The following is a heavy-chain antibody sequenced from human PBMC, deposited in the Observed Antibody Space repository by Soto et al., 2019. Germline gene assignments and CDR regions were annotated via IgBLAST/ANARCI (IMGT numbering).Heavy chain of an antibody. J-gene: IGHJ5*01. CDR3: TRAYGAETFDF. CDR1: GGSISSSSYY. D-gene: IGHD3-10*01. CDR2: IYYTGAT. Sequence: PSETLSLTCTVSGGSISSSSYYWGWIRQPPGKGLEWIGTIYYTGATYYNPSLKSRVSISVDTSKNQFSLRLTSVTAADTATYYCTRAYGAETFDFWGQGTRVTVSS. V-gene: IGHV4-39*01.